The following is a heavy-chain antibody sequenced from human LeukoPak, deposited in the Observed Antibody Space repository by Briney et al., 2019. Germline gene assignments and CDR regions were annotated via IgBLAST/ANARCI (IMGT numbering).Heavy chain of an antibody. Sequence: PSETLSLTCTVSGGSISSSSYYWSWIRQPPGKGLEWIGYIYYSGSTYYNPSLKSRVTISVDTSKNQFSLKLSSVTAADTAVYYCARDSDYGGEDDPWGQGTLVTVSS. J-gene: IGHJ5*02. V-gene: IGHV4-30-4*01. D-gene: IGHD4-23*01. CDR2: IYYSGST. CDR1: GGSISSSSYY. CDR3: ARDSDYGGEDDP.